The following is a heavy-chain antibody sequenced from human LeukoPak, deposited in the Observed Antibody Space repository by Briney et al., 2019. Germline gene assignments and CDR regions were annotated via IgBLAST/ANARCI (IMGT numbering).Heavy chain of an antibody. D-gene: IGHD3-22*01. CDR2: INTNTGNP. J-gene: IGHJ4*02. CDR3: ARDSEGYYGPHFDY. CDR1: GYTFTSYA. V-gene: IGHV7-4-1*02. Sequence: GASVKVSCKASGYTFTSYAMNWVRQAPRQGLEWMGWINTNTGNPTYAQGFTGRFVFSLDTSVSTAYLQISSLKAEDTAVYYCARDSEGYYGPHFDYWGQGTLVTVSS.